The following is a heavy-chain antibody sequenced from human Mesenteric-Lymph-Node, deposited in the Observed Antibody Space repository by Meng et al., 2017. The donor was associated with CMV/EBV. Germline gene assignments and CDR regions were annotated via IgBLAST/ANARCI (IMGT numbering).Heavy chain of an antibody. CDR3: ATDTLGYCSGTSCYGMDV. D-gene: IGHD2-2*01. CDR2: ISSSGSTI. CDR1: GFTFSSYE. Sequence: GGSLRLSCAASGFTFSSYEMNWVRQAPGKGLEWVSYISSSGSTIYYADSVKGRFTISRDNAKNSLYLQMNSLRAEDTAVYYCATDTLGYCSGTSCYGMDVWGQGTTVTVSS. V-gene: IGHV3-48*03. J-gene: IGHJ6*02.